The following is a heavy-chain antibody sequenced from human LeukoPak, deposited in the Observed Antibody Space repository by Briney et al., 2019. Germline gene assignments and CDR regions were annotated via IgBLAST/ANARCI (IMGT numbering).Heavy chain of an antibody. CDR3: AKGLRGVMFDY. V-gene: IGHV3-21*04. D-gene: IGHD3-10*01. CDR2: ISSGSSFM. Sequence: GGSLRLSCAASGFTFSRYSMNWVRQAPGKGLEWVSSISSGSSFMYYADSVKGRFAISRDNAKNSLYLQMNSLRAEDTAVYYCAKGLRGVMFDYWGQGTLVTVSS. CDR1: GFTFSRYS. J-gene: IGHJ4*02.